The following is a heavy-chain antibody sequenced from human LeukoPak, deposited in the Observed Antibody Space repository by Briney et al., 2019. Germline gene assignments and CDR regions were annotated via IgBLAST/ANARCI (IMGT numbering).Heavy chain of an antibody. J-gene: IGHJ6*03. CDR1: GGSNNSGGFF. CDR3: ARTVVKDFWSGYSYYYYYMDV. Sequence: PSETLSLTCTVSGGSNNSGGFFWSWIRQHPGKGLEWIGYIYYTGNTHHNPSLKSRVAISIDTSENQFSLKLSSVTAADTAVYYCARTVVKDFWSGYSYYYYYMDVWGKGTTVTVSS. V-gene: IGHV4-31*03. CDR2: IYYTGNT. D-gene: IGHD3-3*01.